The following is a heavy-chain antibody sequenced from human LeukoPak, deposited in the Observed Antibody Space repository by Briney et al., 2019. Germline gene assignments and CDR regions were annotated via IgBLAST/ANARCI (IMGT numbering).Heavy chain of an antibody. CDR2: ISARDGRT. CDR3: AKDRNDWKQGIDS. Sequence: GGPLRLSCPASGFIFSDHAMNWVRQAPGKGLEWVSIISARDGRTYYADSVKGRFTISGDNSKNTLYLQMNSLRVEDTAVYYCAKDRNDWKQGIDSWGQGTLVTVST. D-gene: IGHD1-1*01. V-gene: IGHV3-23*01. J-gene: IGHJ4*02. CDR1: GFIFSDHA.